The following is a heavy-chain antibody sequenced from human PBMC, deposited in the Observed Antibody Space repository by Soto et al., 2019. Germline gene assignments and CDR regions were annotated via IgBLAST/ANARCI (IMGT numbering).Heavy chain of an antibody. V-gene: IGHV3-74*01. J-gene: IGHJ4*02. CDR3: ARREATDGVLDF. CDR2: INGDGSAT. CDR1: GFTFIIYW. Sequence: GSLRLSCAASGFTFIIYWIHLFGQAPVKGLVWVSRINGDGSATNYADSVKGRFTISRDNAKNTLHLQMNSLRAEDTALYYCARREATDGVLDFWGQGTLVTVSS. D-gene: IGHD1-26*01.